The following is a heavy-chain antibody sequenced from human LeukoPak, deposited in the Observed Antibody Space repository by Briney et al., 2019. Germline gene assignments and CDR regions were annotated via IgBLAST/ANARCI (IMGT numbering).Heavy chain of an antibody. V-gene: IGHV4-59*01. D-gene: IGHD3-10*01. CDR2: IYNSGSA. J-gene: IGHJ4*02. Sequence: PSETLSLTCTVSGGSISSYYWSWIRQPPGKGLEWIGYIYNSGSANYHPSLKSRVTISVDTSKNQFSLKLSSVTAADTAVYYCARTEGRLLWFGELSPFDYWGQGTLVTVSS. CDR3: ARTEGRLLWFGELSPFDY. CDR1: GGSISSYY.